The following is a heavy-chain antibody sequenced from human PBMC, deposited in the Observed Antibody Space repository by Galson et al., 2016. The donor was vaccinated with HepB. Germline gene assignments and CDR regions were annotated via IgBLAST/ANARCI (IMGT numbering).Heavy chain of an antibody. CDR2: IWSDGSIK. V-gene: IGHV3-33*01. J-gene: IGHJ4*02. D-gene: IGHD4-17*01. Sequence: SLRLSCAGSGFTFSDFGLHWVRQAPGTGLEWVAFIWSDGSIKYYTDSVRGRFTIFRDNSKNKVYLQMNRLGAEDTAVYYCAREVPDYGEGGGFDYWGQGTLVTVSS. CDR1: GFTFSDFG. CDR3: AREVPDYGEGGGFDY.